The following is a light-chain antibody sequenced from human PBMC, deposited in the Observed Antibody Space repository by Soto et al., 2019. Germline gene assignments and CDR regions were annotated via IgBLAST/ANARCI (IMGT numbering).Light chain of an antibody. J-gene: IGKJ1*01. CDR3: LRYNAFSQT. CDR2: DAS. CDR1: QSMNDW. V-gene: IGKV1-5*01. Sequence: PSTLSASVGDRVTITCRASQSMNDWLAWYQQKPGKAPKVLIYDASSLQSGVPSRFSGSGSGTEFTLTIDSLQPDDVATYYCLRYNAFSQTFGQGTKV.